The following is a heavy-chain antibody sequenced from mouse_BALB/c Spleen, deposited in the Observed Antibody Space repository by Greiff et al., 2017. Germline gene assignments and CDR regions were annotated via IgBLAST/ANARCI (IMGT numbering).Heavy chain of an antibody. D-gene: IGHD1-1*01. J-gene: IGHJ3*01. CDR1: GYTFTSYW. V-gene: IGHV1-69*02. CDR3: TNYYGSRYLFAY. CDR2: IDPSDSNT. Sequence: VQLQQSGAELVKPGASVKMSCKASGYTFTSYWMHWVKQRPGQGLEWIGVIDPSDSNTSYNQKFKGKATLTVDTSSSTAYMQLSSLTSEDTAVYYCTNYYGSRYLFAYWGQGTLVTVSA.